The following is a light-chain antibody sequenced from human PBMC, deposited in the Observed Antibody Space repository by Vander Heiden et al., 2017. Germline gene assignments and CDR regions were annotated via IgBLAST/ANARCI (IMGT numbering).Light chain of an antibody. CDR3: ASWDDSLNGWV. CDR2: SND. Sequence: QSVRTQPPSASGTPGQRVTISCPGSSSNIGSNSVQRYQQRPVTAPNLLLYSNDQRPSGVPDRFSGSKSGTSASLAISGLQSEDEADYYCASWDDSLNGWVFGGGIRLTVL. CDR1: SSNIGSNS. J-gene: IGLJ3*02. V-gene: IGLV1-44*01.